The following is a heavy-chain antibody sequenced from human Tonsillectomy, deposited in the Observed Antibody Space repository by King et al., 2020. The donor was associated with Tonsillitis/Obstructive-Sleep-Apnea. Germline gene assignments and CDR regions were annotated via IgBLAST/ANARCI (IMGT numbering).Heavy chain of an antibody. V-gene: IGHV3-49*04. CDR3: ARDSLSHYFDSSAYYTFAY. J-gene: IGHJ4*02. CDR2: IRGKPSGGTT. Sequence: DVQLVESGGGLVQPGRSLKLSCTTSGFTFGDYAMSWVRQAPGKGLEWVGFIRGKPSGGTTEYAASVKGRFTISRDDSKCIAYLQMNSLKTEDTAVYYCARDSLSHYFDSSAYYTFAYWGQGTLVTVSS. D-gene: IGHD3-22*01. CDR1: GFTFGDYA.